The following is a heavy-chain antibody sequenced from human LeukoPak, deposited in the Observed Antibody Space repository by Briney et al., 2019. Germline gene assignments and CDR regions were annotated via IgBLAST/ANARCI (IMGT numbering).Heavy chain of an antibody. CDR2: ISAYNGNT. D-gene: IGHD3-22*01. V-gene: IGHV1-18*01. J-gene: IGHJ4*02. Sequence: ASVKVSCKASGYTFTSYGISWVRQAPGQGLEWMGWISAYNGNTNYAQKLQGRVTMTTDTSTSTAYMELRSLRSDDTAVYYCGRDSGEGDYYDSSGSFDYWGQGTLVTVSS. CDR3: GRDSGEGDYYDSSGSFDY. CDR1: GYTFTSYG.